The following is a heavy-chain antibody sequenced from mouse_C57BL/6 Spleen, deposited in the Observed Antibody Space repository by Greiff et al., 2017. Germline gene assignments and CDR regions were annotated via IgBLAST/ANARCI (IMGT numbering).Heavy chain of an antibody. CDR3: ARNWDFDY. V-gene: IGHV5-17*01. CDR2: ISSGSSTI. J-gene: IGHJ2*01. Sequence: VQLKESGGGLVKPGGSLKLSCAASGFTFSDYGMHWVRQAPEKGLEWVAYISSGSSTIYYADTVKGRFTISRDNDKNTLFLQMTSLRSEDTAMYYCARNWDFDYWGQGTTLTVSS. D-gene: IGHD4-1*01. CDR1: GFTFSDYG.